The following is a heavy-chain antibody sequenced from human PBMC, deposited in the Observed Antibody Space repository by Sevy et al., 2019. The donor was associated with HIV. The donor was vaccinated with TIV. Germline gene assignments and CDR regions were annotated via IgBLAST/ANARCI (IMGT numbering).Heavy chain of an antibody. D-gene: IGHD1-26*01. CDR2: ITSSGTTI. V-gene: IGHV3-48*03. Sequence: GGSLRLSCAASGFAFSSYDMHWVRQAPGKGLEWGLYITSSGTTINYADSVKGRFTISRDNAKNSLYLQMNSLRVEDTAVYYCARDLPPSATIVPHFDYWGQGTLVTVSS. J-gene: IGHJ4*02. CDR1: GFAFSSYD. CDR3: ARDLPPSATIVPHFDY.